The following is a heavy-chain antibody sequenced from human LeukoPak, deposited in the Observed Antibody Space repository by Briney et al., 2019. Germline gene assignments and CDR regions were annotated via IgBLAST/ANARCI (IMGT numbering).Heavy chain of an antibody. CDR3: GRLNYGTNSALDY. V-gene: IGHV4-39*01. Sequence: PSETLSLTCTVSGGSIISSSNYWACLRQPPGKVLEWIGSLYYSGRTYYIPSLKSRVTLSVDTSKSQYSLKLSSVTAADTAVYFCGRLNYGTNSALDYWGQGTLVTVSS. CDR2: LYYSGRT. J-gene: IGHJ4*02. D-gene: IGHD4-23*01. CDR1: GGSIISSSNY.